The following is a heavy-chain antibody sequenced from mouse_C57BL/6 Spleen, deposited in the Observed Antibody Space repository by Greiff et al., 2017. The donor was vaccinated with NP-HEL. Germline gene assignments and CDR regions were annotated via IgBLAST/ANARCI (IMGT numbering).Heavy chain of an antibody. CDR3: ARGITTVVHWYFDV. V-gene: IGHV1-62-2*01. J-gene: IGHJ1*03. CDR1: GYTFTEYT. D-gene: IGHD1-1*01. Sequence: QVQLKESGAELVKPGASVKLSCKASGYTFTEYTIHWVKQRSGQGLEWIGWFYPGSGSIKYNEKFKDKATLTADKSSSTVYMALSRLTSEDSAVYFCARGITTVVHWYFDVWGTGTTVTVSS. CDR2: FYPGSGSI.